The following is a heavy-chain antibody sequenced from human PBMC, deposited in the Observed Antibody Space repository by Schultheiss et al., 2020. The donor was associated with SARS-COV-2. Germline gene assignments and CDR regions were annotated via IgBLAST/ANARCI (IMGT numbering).Heavy chain of an antibody. CDR3: ARGAGDY. CDR2: ISYDGSNK. CDR1: GFTFSSYG. J-gene: IGHJ4*02. D-gene: IGHD6-19*01. V-gene: IGHV3-30*03. Sequence: GGSLRLSCAASGFTFSSYGMHWVRQAPGKGLEWVAVISYDGSNKYYADSVKGRFTISRDNSKNTLHLQMNSLRAEDTAVYYCARGAGDYWGQGTLVTVSS.